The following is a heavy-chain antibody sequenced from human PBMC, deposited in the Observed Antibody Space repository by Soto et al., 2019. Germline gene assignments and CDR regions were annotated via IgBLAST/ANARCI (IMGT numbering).Heavy chain of an antibody. Sequence: SGPTLVNPTETLTVTCTFSGFSLASPGMCVSWIRQSPGKALEWLALIERDDDDKYYSTSLKTRLTISKDTRKNQVVLTMANMDPADTATYYCARSIRGPRRFNGMDVWGQGTTVTVSS. CDR2: IERDDDDK. CDR1: GFSLASPGMC. D-gene: IGHD1-20*01. J-gene: IGHJ6*02. V-gene: IGHV2-70*13. CDR3: ARSIRGPRRFNGMDV.